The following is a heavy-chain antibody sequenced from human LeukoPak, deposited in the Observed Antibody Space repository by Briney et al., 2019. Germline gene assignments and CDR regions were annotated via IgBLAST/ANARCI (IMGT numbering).Heavy chain of an antibody. CDR2: IYYISNT. D-gene: IGHD1-26*01. CDR1: GVSVGSAGYY. V-gene: IGHV4-61*08. CDR3: ARTQSQSGSYRYYFGY. J-gene: IGHJ4*02. Sequence: SETLSLTCSVSGVSVGSAGYYWSWIRQPPGGGLEWLGYIYYISNTNYNPSLKSRVTMSLNPSGNQFSLKLSSVTAADTAMYYCARTQSQSGSYRYYFGYWGQGTLVTVSS.